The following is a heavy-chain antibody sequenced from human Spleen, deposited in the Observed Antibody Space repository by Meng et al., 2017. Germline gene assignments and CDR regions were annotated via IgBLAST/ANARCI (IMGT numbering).Heavy chain of an antibody. CDR2: IKSKTDGGTT. CDR3: SGHIDY. V-gene: IGHV3-15*01. CDR1: GFTFSNAW. Sequence: GESLKISCAASGFTFSNAWMSWVRQAPGKGLEWVGRIKSKTDGGTTDYAAPVKVRFTISRDDSKNTVYLQMNSLKTEDTAVYYCSGHIDYWGQGTLVTVSS. D-gene: IGHD5-12*01. J-gene: IGHJ4*02.